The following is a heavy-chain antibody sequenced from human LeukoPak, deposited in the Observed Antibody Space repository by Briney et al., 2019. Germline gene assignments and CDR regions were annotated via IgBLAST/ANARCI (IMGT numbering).Heavy chain of an antibody. V-gene: IGHV3-30*18. D-gene: IGHD3-16*01. CDR3: AKAILEGGNNWFDP. Sequence: GRSLRLSCAASGFTFSSYGMHWVRQAPGKGLEWVAVISYDGSNKYYADSVKGRFTISRDNSKNTLYLQMNSLRAEDTAVYYCAKAILEGGNNWFDPWGQGTLVTVSS. J-gene: IGHJ5*02. CDR2: ISYDGSNK. CDR1: GFTFSSYG.